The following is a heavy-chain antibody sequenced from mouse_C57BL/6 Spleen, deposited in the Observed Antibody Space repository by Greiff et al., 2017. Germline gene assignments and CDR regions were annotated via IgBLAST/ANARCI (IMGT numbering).Heavy chain of an antibody. J-gene: IGHJ1*03. CDR1: GYTFTSYW. V-gene: IGHV1-59*01. CDR3: AYYDGYFDV. Sequence: VQLQQPGAELVRPGTSVKLSCKASGYTFTSYWMHWVKQRPGQGLEWIGVIDPSDSYTNYNQKFKGKATLTVDTSSSTAYMQLSSLTSEDSAVYYCAYYDGYFDVWGTGTTVTVSS. CDR2: IDPSDSYT. D-gene: IGHD2-4*01.